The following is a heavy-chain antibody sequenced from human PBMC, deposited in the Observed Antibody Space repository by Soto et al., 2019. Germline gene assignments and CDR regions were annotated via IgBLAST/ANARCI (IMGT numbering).Heavy chain of an antibody. D-gene: IGHD4-17*01. V-gene: IGHV1-46*01. CDR2: INPSGGST. CDR1: GYTFTSYY. Sequence: QVQLVQSGAEVKKPGASVKVSCKASGYTFTSYYMHWVRQAPGQGLEWMGIINPSGGSTSYAQKFKGRVTMTRDTSTSTVYMELSSLRSEDTAVYYCAREGGSYGDYSKGYFDLWGRGTLVTVSS. CDR3: AREGGSYGDYSKGYFDL. J-gene: IGHJ2*01.